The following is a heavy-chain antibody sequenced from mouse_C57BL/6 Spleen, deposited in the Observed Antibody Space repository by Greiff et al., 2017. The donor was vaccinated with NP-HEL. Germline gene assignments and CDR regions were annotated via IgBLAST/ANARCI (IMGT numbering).Heavy chain of an antibody. CDR1: GYTFTSYG. CDR2: IYPRSGNT. J-gene: IGHJ1*03. Sequence: VQLQQSGAELARPGASVKLSCKASGYTFTSYGISWVKQRPGQGLEWIGEIYPRSGNTYYNEKFKGKATLTVDKSSSTAYMELRSLTSEDSAVYYCAGEAITTIVDTGYLDVWGKGTTVTVSS. V-gene: IGHV1-81*01. D-gene: IGHD1-1*01. CDR3: AGEAITTIVDTGYLDV.